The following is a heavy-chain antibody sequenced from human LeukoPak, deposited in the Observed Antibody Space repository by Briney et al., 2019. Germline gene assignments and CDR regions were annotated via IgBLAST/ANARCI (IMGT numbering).Heavy chain of an antibody. D-gene: IGHD6-13*01. V-gene: IGHV4-4*02. J-gene: IGHJ4*02. CDR2: IYHSGST. CDR3: ATSLDPGYSSSRRGDY. CDR1: GGSISTSNW. Sequence: NPSGTLSLTWAVSGGSISTSNWWSWVRQPPGKGLEWIGEIYHSGSTNYNPSLKSRVTISVDKSKNRFSLKLSSVTAADTAVYYCATSLDPGYSSSRRGDYWGQGTLVTVSS.